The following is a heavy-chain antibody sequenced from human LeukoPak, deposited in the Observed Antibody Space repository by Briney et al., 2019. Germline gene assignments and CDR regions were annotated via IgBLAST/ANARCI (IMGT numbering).Heavy chain of an antibody. V-gene: IGHV4-34*01. D-gene: IGHD3-16*01. CDR3: ARPFYGHDAFDI. CDR1: GGSFSGYY. J-gene: IGHJ3*02. CDR2: INHSGST. Sequence: SETLSLTCAVYGGSFSGYYWSWIRQPPGKGLEWIGEINHSGSTNYNPSLKSRVTISVDTSKNQFSLKLSSVTAADTAVYYCARPFYGHDAFDIWGQGTMVTVSS.